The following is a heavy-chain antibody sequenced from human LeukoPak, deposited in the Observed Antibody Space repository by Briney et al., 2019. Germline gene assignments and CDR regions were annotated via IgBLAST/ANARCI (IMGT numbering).Heavy chain of an antibody. CDR2: IYSGGST. V-gene: IGHV3-66*01. J-gene: IGHJ6*02. Sequence: PGGSLRLSCAASGFTVSSNYMSWVRQAPGKGLEWVSVIYSGGSTYYADSVKGRFTISRDNSKNTLYLQMNSLRAEDTAVYYCARDATVYDILTGYRGYYGMDVWGQGTTVTVSS. CDR1: GFTVSSNY. D-gene: IGHD3-9*01. CDR3: ARDATVYDILTGYRGYYGMDV.